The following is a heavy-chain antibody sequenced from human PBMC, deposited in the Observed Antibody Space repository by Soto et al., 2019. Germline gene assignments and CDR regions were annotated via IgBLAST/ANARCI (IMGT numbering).Heavy chain of an antibody. J-gene: IGHJ4*02. D-gene: IGHD6-19*01. V-gene: IGHV4-59*01. CDR3: ARGGSGWPFDF. Sequence: QVQLQESGPGLVKPSETLSLTCTVSGGSISSYYWSWIRQPPGKGLEWIGYIYYTGATRYNPSLKSRVTISVDTSQNQFSLKLSSVTAADTAVYYCARGGSGWPFDFWGQGTLVTVSS. CDR2: IYYTGAT. CDR1: GGSISSYY.